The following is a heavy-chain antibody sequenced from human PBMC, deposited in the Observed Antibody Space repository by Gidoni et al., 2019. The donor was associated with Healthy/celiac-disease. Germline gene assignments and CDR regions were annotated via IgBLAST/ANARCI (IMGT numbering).Heavy chain of an antibody. V-gene: IGHV1-69*04. Sequence: QVQLVQSGAAVKKPGSSVKVSCKASGGTFSSYAISWVRQAPGQGLEWMGRIIPSLGIANYAQKFQGRVTITADKSPSTADMELSSLRSEDTAVYYCARGEMATITSYYYYYMDVWGKGTTVTVSS. CDR2: IIPSLGIA. J-gene: IGHJ6*03. CDR3: ARGEMATITSYYYYYMDV. CDR1: GGTFSSYA. D-gene: IGHD5-12*01.